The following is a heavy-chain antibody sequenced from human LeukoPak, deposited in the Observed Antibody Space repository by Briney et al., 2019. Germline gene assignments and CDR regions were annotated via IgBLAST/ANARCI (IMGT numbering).Heavy chain of an antibody. V-gene: IGHV4-59*01. D-gene: IGHD3-10*01. CDR1: GGSISSYY. CDR3: AKYRGWYFDY. Sequence: KPSEALSLTCTVSGGSISSYYWSWIRQPPGKGLEWIGYIYYSGSTNYNPSLKSRVTISVDTSKNQFSLKLSSVTAADTAVYYCAKYRGWYFDYWGQGTLVTVSS. CDR2: IYYSGST. J-gene: IGHJ4*02.